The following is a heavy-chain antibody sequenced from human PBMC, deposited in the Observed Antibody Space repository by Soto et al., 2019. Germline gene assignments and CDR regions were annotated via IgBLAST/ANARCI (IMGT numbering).Heavy chain of an antibody. CDR2: ISYDGSNQ. CDR3: AKRDLGGVFFLDY. CDR1: GFTFSNSG. D-gene: IGHD3-16*01. Sequence: GGSLRLSCAASGFTFSNSGMHWVRQAPGKGLEWVALISYDGSNQYYADSVKGRFTISRDNSKNMVFLQMSSLRAEDTAVYYCAKRDLGGVFFLDYGGREPQVPVPS. V-gene: IGHV3-30*18. J-gene: IGHJ4*02.